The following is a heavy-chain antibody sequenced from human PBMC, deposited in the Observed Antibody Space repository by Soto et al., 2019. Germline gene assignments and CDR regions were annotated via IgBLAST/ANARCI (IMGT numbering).Heavy chain of an antibody. CDR3: ARDYSGYDSVKRFDY. J-gene: IGHJ4*02. CDR1: GFTFSSYW. V-gene: IGHV3-7*01. D-gene: IGHD5-12*01. CDR2: IKQDGSEK. Sequence: GGSLRLSCAASGFTFSSYWMSWVRQAPGKGLEWVANIKQDGSEKYYVDSVKGRFTISRDNAKNSLYLQMNSLRAEDTAVYYCARDYSGYDSVKRFDYWGQGTLVTVSS.